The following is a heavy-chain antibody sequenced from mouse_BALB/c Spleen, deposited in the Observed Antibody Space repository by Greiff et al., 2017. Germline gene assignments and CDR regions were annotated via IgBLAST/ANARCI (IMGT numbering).Heavy chain of an antibody. V-gene: IGHV5-4*02. CDR1: GFTFSDYY. D-gene: IGHD2-1*01. Sequence: EVKLMESGGGLVKPGGSLKLSCAASGFTFSDYYMYWVRQTPEKRLEWVATISDGGSYTYYPDSVKGRFTISRDNAKNNLYLQMSSLKSEDTAMYYCARGNGNLYAMDYWGQGTSVTVSS. J-gene: IGHJ4*01. CDR3: ARGNGNLYAMDY. CDR2: ISDGGSYT.